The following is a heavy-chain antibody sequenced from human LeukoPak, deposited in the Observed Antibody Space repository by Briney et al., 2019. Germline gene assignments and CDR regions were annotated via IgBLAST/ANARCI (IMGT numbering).Heavy chain of an antibody. J-gene: IGHJ4*02. D-gene: IGHD3-22*01. CDR1: GGTYSSYA. CDR2: IIPIFGTA. V-gene: IGHV1-69*05. Sequence: ASVKVSCKASGGTYSSYAISWVRQAPGQGLEWMGGIIPIFGTANYAQKFQGRVTITRDTSASTAYMELSSLRSEDTAVYYCARDRASYYYDSSGYYYDYWGQGTLVTVSS. CDR3: ARDRASYYYDSSGYYYDY.